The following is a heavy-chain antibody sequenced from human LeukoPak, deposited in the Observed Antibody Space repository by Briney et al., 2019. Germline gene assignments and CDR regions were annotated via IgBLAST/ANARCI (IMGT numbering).Heavy chain of an antibody. CDR2: IISDGSTT. J-gene: IGHJ6*02. D-gene: IGHD2-15*01. CDR1: GFTFRSYW. Sequence: GGSLRLSCAASGFTFRSYWMQWVRHAPGKGLVWVSRIISDGSTTNYADSVKGRFTISRDNAKNTLYLQMNSLRVEDTAVYYCARDRVPYCSCVSCSVVVWGQGTTITVSS. V-gene: IGHV3-74*01. CDR3: ARDRVPYCSCVSCSVVV.